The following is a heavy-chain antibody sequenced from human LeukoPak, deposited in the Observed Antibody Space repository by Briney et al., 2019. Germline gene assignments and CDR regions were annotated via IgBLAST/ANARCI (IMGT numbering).Heavy chain of an antibody. J-gene: IGHJ3*02. CDR2: IYPGDSDT. CDR3: ARRGCTNGVCYRGVDAFDI. D-gene: IGHD2-8*01. Sequence: GESLKISCKGSGYSFTSYWIGWVRQMPGKGLEWMGIIYPGDSDTRYSPSFQGQDTISADKSISTAYLQWSSLKASDTAMYYCARRGCTNGVCYRGVDAFDIWGQGTMVTVSS. CDR1: GYSFTSYW. V-gene: IGHV5-51*01.